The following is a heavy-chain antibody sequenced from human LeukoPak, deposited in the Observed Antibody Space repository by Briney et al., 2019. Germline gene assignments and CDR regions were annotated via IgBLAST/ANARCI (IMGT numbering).Heavy chain of an antibody. CDR3: ARDLSLGRHDDGEPFDS. CDR1: GYTFTNHG. J-gene: IGHJ4*02. V-gene: IGHV1-18*01. CDR2: ISGYNGNT. Sequence: ASVKVSCKTSGYTFTNHGISWVRQAPGQGLEWMGWISGYNGNTNYVQKFRGRITMTIDTSTSTAYLQLRSLSSDDTALYYCARDLSLGRHDDGEPFDSWGQGTLVTVSS. D-gene: IGHD4-17*01.